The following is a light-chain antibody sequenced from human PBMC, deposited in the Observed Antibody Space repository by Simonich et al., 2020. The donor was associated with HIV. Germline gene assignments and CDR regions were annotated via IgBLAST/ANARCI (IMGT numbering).Light chain of an antibody. Sequence: EIVLTQSPATLSLSPGESATLSCRASQNLNTYLAWYQQKPVQAPRILIWEASTRATGIPARFSGSGSGTDFTLTISSLQPEDFAVYYCQQRSNWSTFGQGTKLEIK. J-gene: IGKJ2*01. CDR2: EAS. CDR3: QQRSNWST. CDR1: QNLNTY. V-gene: IGKV3-11*01.